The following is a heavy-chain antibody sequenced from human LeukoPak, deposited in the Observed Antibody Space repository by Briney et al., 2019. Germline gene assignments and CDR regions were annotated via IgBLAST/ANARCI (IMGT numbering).Heavy chain of an antibody. Sequence: GGSLRLSCAASGFTFSSHSMNWVRQAPGKGLEWVSGISSSSSYLYYADSVKGRFTVSRVNAKNSLFLQMNSLRAEDTAVYYCARAYSGSYNWFDPWGQGTLVTVSS. CDR2: ISSSSSYL. CDR3: ARAYSGSYNWFDP. CDR1: GFTFSSHS. J-gene: IGHJ5*02. V-gene: IGHV3-21*01. D-gene: IGHD1-26*01.